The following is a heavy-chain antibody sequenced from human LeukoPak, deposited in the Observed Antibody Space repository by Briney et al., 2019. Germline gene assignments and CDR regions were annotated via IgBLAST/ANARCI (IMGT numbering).Heavy chain of an antibody. CDR2: IYISGST. CDR1: GASISSGSYY. CDR3: ARGRLPTGDYVHPPFDY. V-gene: IGHV4-61*02. J-gene: IGHJ4*02. Sequence: PSETLSLTCTVSGASISSGSYYWSWIRQPAGKGLEWIGRIYISGSTNYNPSLKSRVTISVDTSKNQFSLILSSVTAADTAVYYCARGRLPTGDYVHPPFDYWGQGTLVTVSS. D-gene: IGHD4-17*01.